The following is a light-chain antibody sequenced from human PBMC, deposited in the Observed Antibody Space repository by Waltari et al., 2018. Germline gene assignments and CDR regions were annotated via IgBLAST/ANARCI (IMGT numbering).Light chain of an antibody. CDR2: KAS. CDR1: QSIIRW. Sequence: DIKMTQSPSTRSASEGDRVTFTCRASQSIIRWLAWYQQKAGKAPKLLIYKASILESGVPSRFSGGGSGTEFTLTISSLQPDDFATYYCQHYDSYSTTFGRGTKVEIK. J-gene: IGKJ4*02. CDR3: QHYDSYSTT. V-gene: IGKV1-5*03.